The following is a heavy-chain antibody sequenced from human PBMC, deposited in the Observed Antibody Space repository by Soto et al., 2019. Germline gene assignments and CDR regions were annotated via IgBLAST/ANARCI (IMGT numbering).Heavy chain of an antibody. CDR3: ARDYGDFNYYYYGMDV. J-gene: IGHJ6*02. D-gene: IGHD4-17*01. CDR2: ISSSSSYI. Sequence: EVQLVESGGGLVKPGGSLRLSCAASGFTFRSYSMNWVRQAPGKGLEWVSSISSSSSYIFYADSVKGRFTISRDNAKNSLYLQMNSLRAEDTAVYYCARDYGDFNYYYYGMDVWGQGTTVTVSS. V-gene: IGHV3-21*01. CDR1: GFTFRSYS.